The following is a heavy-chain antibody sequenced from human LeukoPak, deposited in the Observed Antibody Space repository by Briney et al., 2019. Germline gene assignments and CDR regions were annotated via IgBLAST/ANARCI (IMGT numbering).Heavy chain of an antibody. CDR2: IRYDGSNK. J-gene: IGHJ6*03. V-gene: IGHV3-30*02. CDR1: GFTFSSYE. D-gene: IGHD6-19*01. CDR3: AKGPKQLLIRRSVWVYMDV. Sequence: GGSLRLSCAASGFTFSSYEMNWVRQAPGKGLEWVAFIRYDGSNKYYADSVKGRFTISRDNSKNTLYLQMNSLRAEDTAVYFCAKGPKQLLIRRSVWVYMDVWGKGTTVTISS.